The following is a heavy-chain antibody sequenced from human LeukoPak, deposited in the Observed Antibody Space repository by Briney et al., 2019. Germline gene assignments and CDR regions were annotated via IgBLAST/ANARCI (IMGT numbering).Heavy chain of an antibody. CDR3: ARGYHSSGWYGAPFDY. CDR2: IIPIFGTA. J-gene: IGHJ4*02. CDR1: GGTFSSYA. Sequence: GASVKVSCKASGGTFSSYAISWVRQAPGQGLEWMGGIIPIFGTANYAQKFQGRVTITADESTSTAYMELSSLRSEDTAVYYCARGYHSSGWYGAPFDYWGQGTLVTVSS. V-gene: IGHV1-69*01. D-gene: IGHD6-19*01.